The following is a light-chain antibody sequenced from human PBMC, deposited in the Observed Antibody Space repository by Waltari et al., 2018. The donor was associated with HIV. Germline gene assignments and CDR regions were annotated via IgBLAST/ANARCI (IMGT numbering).Light chain of an antibody. J-gene: IGLJ3*02. Sequence: QAVLTQPSSLSASPGASASLTCTLRSGINVGTYRIYWYQQKPGSPPQYLLRYKSDSDKHQGSGVPSRFSGSKDASANAWILLISGLQSEDEADYYCMIWHSSAWVFGGGTKLTVL. CDR3: MIWHSSAWV. CDR1: SGINVGTYR. V-gene: IGLV5-45*03. CDR2: YKSDSDK.